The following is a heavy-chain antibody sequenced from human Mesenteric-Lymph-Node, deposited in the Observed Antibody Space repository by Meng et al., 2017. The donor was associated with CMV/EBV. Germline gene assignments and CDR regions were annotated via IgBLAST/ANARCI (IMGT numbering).Heavy chain of an antibody. V-gene: IGHV3-20*04. CDR2: INWNGGST. D-gene: IGHD3-3*01. CDR1: GFTFDDYG. CDR3: ARAYGGFYDFWSGYYAERNYYYGMDV. Sequence: GGSLRLSCAASGFTFDDYGMSWVRQAPGKGLEWVSGINWNGGSTGYADSVKGRFTISRDNAKNSLYLQMNSLRAEDTALYYCARAYGGFYDFWSGYYAERNYYYGMDVWGQGTTVTVSS. J-gene: IGHJ6*02.